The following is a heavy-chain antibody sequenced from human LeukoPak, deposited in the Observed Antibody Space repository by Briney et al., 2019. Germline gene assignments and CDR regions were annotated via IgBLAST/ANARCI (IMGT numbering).Heavy chain of an antibody. D-gene: IGHD6-13*01. CDR2: IRYDGSNT. Sequence: GGSLRLSCAASGFTFSSYGMHWVRQAPCKGLEWVTFIRYDGSNTYYADSVKGRFTISRDNSKSTLYLQMNSLRVEDTAVYYCARNPGVGSSWYRLHYWGQGTLVTVSS. CDR3: ARNPGVGSSWYRLHY. CDR1: GFTFSSYG. J-gene: IGHJ4*02. V-gene: IGHV3-30*02.